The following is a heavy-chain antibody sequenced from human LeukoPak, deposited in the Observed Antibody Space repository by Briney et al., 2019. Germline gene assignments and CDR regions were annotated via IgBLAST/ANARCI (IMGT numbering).Heavy chain of an antibody. D-gene: IGHD3-22*01. J-gene: IGHJ6*03. V-gene: IGHV1-69*05. Sequence: ASVKVSCKASGGTFSSYAISWVRQAPGQRLEWMGRIIPIFGRANYAQKFQGRVTITTDESTSTAYMELSSLRSEDTAVYYCARDRPFPYYYDSSGYYSPAPYYYYYMDVWGKGTTVTVSS. CDR3: ARDRPFPYYYDSSGYYSPAPYYYYYMDV. CDR1: GGTFSSYA. CDR2: IIPIFGRA.